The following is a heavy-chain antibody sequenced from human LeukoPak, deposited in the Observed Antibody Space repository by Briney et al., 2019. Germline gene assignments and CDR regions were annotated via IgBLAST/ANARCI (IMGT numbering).Heavy chain of an antibody. J-gene: IGHJ4*02. CDR1: GFTVSSNY. D-gene: IGHD3-22*01. V-gene: IGHV3-66*01. CDR2: IYSGGST. Sequence: GGSLRLSCAASGFTVSSNYMSWVRQAPGKGLEWVSVIYSGGSTYYADSVKGRFTISRDNSKNTLYLQMDSLRAEDTAVYYCAISYDSSGYWVYWGQGTLVTVSS. CDR3: AISYDSSGYWVY.